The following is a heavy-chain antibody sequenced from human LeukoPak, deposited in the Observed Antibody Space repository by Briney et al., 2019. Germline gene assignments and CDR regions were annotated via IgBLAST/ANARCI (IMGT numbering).Heavy chain of an antibody. Sequence: SETLSLTCTVSGGSISSYYWSWIRQPPGKGLEWIGYIYYSGSTNYNPSLKSRVTISVDTSKNQFSLKLSSVTAADTAVYYCARVGADFWSGYYMDYWGQGTLVTVSS. J-gene: IGHJ4*02. D-gene: IGHD3-3*01. CDR1: GGSISSYY. CDR2: IYYSGST. CDR3: ARVGADFWSGYYMDY. V-gene: IGHV4-59*01.